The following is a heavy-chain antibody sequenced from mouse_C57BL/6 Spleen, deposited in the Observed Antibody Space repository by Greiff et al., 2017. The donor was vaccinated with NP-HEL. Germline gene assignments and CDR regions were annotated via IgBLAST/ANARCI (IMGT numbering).Heavy chain of an antibody. J-gene: IGHJ3*01. CDR1: GYSITSGYY. D-gene: IGHD4-1*01. CDR3: ARDLTLAWFAY. CDR2: ISYDGSN. V-gene: IGHV3-6*01. Sequence: DVQLQESGPGLVKPSQSLSLTCSVTGYSITSGYYWNWIRQFPGNKLEWMGYISYDGSNNYNPSLKNRISITRDTSKNQFFLKLNSVTTEDTATYYCARDLTLAWFAYWGQGTLVTVSA.